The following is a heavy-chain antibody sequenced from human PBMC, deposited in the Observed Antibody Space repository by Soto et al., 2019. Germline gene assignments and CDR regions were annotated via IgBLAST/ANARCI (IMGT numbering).Heavy chain of an antibody. CDR3: ARALGYCTAGSCYVDY. Sequence: SFTFTFSGASVSAGVYCWGWVRQRPGRGLEWIGYIYESGYTYYNTSLKSRLTISLDRSNNQFSLNLSSVTAADTAIYYCARALGYCTAGSCYVDYWGQGTLVTVSS. CDR1: GASVSAGVYC. D-gene: IGHD2-15*01. V-gene: IGHV4-31*03. CDR2: IYESGYT. J-gene: IGHJ4*02.